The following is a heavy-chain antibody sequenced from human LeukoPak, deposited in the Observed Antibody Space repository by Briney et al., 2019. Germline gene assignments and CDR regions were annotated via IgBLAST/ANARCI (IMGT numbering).Heavy chain of an antibody. D-gene: IGHD3-22*01. CDR2: MNPNSGNT. J-gene: IGHJ6*02. CDR1: GYTFTSYD. V-gene: IGHV1-8*01. Sequence: GSLKVSCKASGYTFTSYDINWVRQATGQGLEWMGWMNPNSGNTGYAQKFQGRVTMTRNTSISTAYIELSSLRSEDTAVYYCARDYRPSSGGRTGMDVWGQGTMVTVSS. CDR3: ARDYRPSSGGRTGMDV.